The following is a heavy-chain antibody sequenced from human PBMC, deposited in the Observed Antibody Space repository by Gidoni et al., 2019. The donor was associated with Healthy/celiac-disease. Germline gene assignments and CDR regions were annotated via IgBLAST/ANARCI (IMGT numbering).Heavy chain of an antibody. D-gene: IGHD3-10*01. CDR2: ISGSGGST. V-gene: IGHV3-23*01. CDR1: SSYA. J-gene: IGHJ4*02. CDR3: AKDLNLRGGYFDY. Sequence: SSYAMSWVRQAPGKGLEWVSAISGSGGSTYYADPVKGRFTISRDNSKNTLYLQMNSLRAEDTAVYYCAKDLNLRGGYFDYWGQGTLVTVSS.